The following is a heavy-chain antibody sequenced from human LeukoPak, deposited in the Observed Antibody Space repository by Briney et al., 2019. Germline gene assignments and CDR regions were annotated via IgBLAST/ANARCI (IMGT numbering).Heavy chain of an antibody. D-gene: IGHD3-22*01. Sequence: SETLSLTCTVSDDSISDYYRGWIRQPPGKGLEWIGYFYNSGRSTYNPSLKSRVTISADKSKNQFSLKLSSVTAADTAVYYCARDFRNYDSSGYYYERWFDPWGQGTLVTVSS. CDR3: ARDFRNYDSSGYYYERWFDP. J-gene: IGHJ5*02. V-gene: IGHV4-59*12. CDR1: DDSISDYY. CDR2: FYNSGRS.